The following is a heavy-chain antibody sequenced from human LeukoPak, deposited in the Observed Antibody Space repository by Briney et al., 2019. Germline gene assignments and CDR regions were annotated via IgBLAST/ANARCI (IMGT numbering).Heavy chain of an antibody. D-gene: IGHD2-15*01. V-gene: IGHV3-23*01. J-gene: IGHJ3*01. CDR3: AKGGPGAFDF. CDR2: ISGSSGAT. CDR1: GFAFSRND. Sequence: GGSLRLSCAASGFAFSRNDMFWVRQAPGKGLEWVSCISGSSGATYYADSVRGRFTISRDNPKNTVFLQMNSLRAEDTAIYYCAKGGPGAFDFWGQGTMVTVSS.